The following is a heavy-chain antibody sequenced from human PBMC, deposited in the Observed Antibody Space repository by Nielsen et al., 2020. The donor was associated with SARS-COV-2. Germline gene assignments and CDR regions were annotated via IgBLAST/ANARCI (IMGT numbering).Heavy chain of an antibody. V-gene: IGHV4-38-2*02. Sequence: GSLRLSCTVSGYSISSGYYWGWIRQPPGKGLEWIGSIYHSGSTYYNPSLKSRVTISVDTSKNQFSLKLSSVTAADTAVYYCARASWRGYYYDSDYYYYGMDVWGQGTTVTVSS. CDR3: ARASWRGYYYDSDYYYYGMDV. CDR2: IYHSGST. D-gene: IGHD3-22*01. CDR1: GYSISSGYY. J-gene: IGHJ6*02.